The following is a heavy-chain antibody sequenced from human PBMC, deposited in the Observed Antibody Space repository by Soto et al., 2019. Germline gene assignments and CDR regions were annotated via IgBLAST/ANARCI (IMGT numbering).Heavy chain of an antibody. D-gene: IGHD3-3*01. V-gene: IGHV1-2*02. CDR3: ARGYDFWSGYYSRQYYGMDV. J-gene: IGHJ6*02. CDR1: GYTFTGYY. CDR2: INPNSGGT. Sequence: GASVKVSFKASGYTFTGYYMHWLRQAPGQGLEWMGWINPNSGGTNYAQKFQGRVTMTRDTSISTAYMELSRLRSDDTAVYYCARGYDFWSGYYSRQYYGMDVWGQGTTVTVSS.